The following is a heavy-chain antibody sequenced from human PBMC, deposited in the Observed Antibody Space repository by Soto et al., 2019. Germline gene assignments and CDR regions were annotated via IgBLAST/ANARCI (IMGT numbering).Heavy chain of an antibody. CDR1: GLTFSNYG. V-gene: IGHV3-33*01. CDR2: IWYDGSKT. D-gene: IGHD3-10*01. CDR3: ARDLRSTRLDV. Sequence: QVQLVESGGGVVQPGRSLRLSCAASGLTFSNYGMHWVRQAPGKGLEWVAVIWYDGSKTYYADSVKGRFTISRDHSRNTLYLQMNSLRAEDTAVYFCARDLRSTRLDVWGQGTTVTVSS. J-gene: IGHJ6*02.